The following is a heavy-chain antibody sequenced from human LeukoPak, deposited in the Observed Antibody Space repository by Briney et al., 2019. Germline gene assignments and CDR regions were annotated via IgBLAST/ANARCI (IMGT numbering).Heavy chain of an antibody. J-gene: IGHJ6*03. CDR1: GGTLNSYV. Sequence: SVKVSCKASGGTLNSYVISWVRQAPGQGLEWMGGIIPISGTTNYAQKFQGRVTITADKSTSTAYMELSSLGSEDTAVYYCATLCCGSYYMDVWGKGTTVTVSS. CDR2: IIPISGTT. D-gene: IGHD2-15*01. CDR3: ATLCCGSYYMDV. V-gene: IGHV1-69*06.